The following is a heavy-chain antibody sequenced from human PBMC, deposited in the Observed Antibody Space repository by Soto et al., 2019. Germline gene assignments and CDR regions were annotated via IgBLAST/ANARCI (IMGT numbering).Heavy chain of an antibody. D-gene: IGHD3-10*01. CDR1: GYTFSSYG. CDR2: IGAFNGNT. J-gene: IGHJ6*02. V-gene: IGHV1-18*04. CDR3: LKEGVKYTISPGLDV. Sequence: ASVKVSCKASGYTFSSYGITWVRQAPGQGLEWMGWIGAFNGNTNYAQNLQGRVTMTTDTSTTMALMNLRILISDDTAVFYCLKEGVKYTISPGLDVGGQGTTVTVSS.